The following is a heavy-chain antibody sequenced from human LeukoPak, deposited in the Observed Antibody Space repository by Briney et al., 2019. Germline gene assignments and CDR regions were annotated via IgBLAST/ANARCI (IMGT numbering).Heavy chain of an antibody. D-gene: IGHD3-9*01. CDR1: GYTFTSYG. CDR2: ISAYNGNT. CDR3: ARDGDYDILTGLDY. Sequence: GASVKVSCKASGYTFTSYGISWVRQAPGQGLEWMGWISAYNGNTNYAQKLQGRVTLTTDTSTSTAYMELRSLRSDDTAVYYCARDGDYDILTGLDYWGQGTLVTVSS. J-gene: IGHJ4*02. V-gene: IGHV1-18*04.